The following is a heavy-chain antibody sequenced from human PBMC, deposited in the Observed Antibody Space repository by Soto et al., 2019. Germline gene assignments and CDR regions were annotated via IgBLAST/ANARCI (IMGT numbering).Heavy chain of an antibody. CDR3: AKSTGIWYSSGWTQRYFDS. CDR2: ISYDGSNK. CDR1: GFTFSSYG. Sequence: QVQLVESGGGVVQPGRSLRLSCAASGFTFSSYGMHWVRQAPGKGLVWVAVISYDGSNKYYADSVKGRFTISRDNSKNTLYLQMNSLRAEDTAVYYCAKSTGIWYSSGWTQRYFDSWGQGTLVTVSS. D-gene: IGHD6-19*01. V-gene: IGHV3-30*18. J-gene: IGHJ4*02.